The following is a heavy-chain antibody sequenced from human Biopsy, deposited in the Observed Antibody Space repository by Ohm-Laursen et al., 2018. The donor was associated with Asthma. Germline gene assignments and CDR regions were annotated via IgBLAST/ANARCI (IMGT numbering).Heavy chain of an antibody. J-gene: IGHJ3*02. Sequence: SSLRLSCAAPGFSFINFAIHWVRQAPGKGLEWVGVISKDASTQDYADSVKGRFTMARDNSKNTLDLQMNSLREEDTAVYYCVRDGTDDAFDIWGQGTVVSVSS. V-gene: IGHV3-30*01. D-gene: IGHD1-1*01. CDR3: VRDGTDDAFDI. CDR2: ISKDASTQ. CDR1: GFSFINFA.